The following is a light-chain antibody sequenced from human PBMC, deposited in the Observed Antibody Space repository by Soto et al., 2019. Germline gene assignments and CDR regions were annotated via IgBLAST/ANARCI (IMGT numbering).Light chain of an antibody. CDR2: DNS. V-gene: IGLV1-51*01. CDR3: GTWDSSLSGVV. J-gene: IGLJ2*01. Sequence: QSVLTQPPSVSAAPGQKVTISCSGSDANIGNNYVSWYQQLPGTAPKLLIYDNSKRPSGIPDRFSGSKSGTSATLGISGLQTGDEADYYCGTWDSSLSGVVFGGGTKLT. CDR1: DANIGNNY.